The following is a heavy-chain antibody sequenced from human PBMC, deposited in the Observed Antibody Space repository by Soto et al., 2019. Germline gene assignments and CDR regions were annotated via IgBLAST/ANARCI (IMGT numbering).Heavy chain of an antibody. CDR1: GSTFTSYG. J-gene: IGHJ4*02. CDR3: ARDAHYTMVRGVPLDY. CDR2: ITAYNGNT. D-gene: IGHD3-10*01. V-gene: IGHV1-18*01. Sequence: EASVKVSCKASGSTFTSYGISWVRQASGQGLEWMGWITAYNGNTNYAQKLQGRVTMTTDTSTSTAYMELRSLRSDDTAVYYCARDAHYTMVRGVPLDYWGQGTLVTVSS.